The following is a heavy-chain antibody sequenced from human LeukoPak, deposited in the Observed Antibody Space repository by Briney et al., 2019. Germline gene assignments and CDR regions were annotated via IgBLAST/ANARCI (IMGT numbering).Heavy chain of an antibody. V-gene: IGHV3-7*01. D-gene: IGHD1-14*01. CDR3: ARDSYRALEY. J-gene: IGHJ4*02. CDR1: GFTFSSHW. Sequence: GGSLGLSCAGSGFTFSSHWMNWVRQAPGKGLEWVAHINQDGSETYYVDSVKGRFTISRDNAKNSLYLQMHSLRAEDTAVYYCARDSYRALEYWGQGTLATVSS. CDR2: INQDGSET.